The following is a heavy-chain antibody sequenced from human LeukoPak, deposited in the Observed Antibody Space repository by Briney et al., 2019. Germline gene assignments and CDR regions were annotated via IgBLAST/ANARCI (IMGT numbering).Heavy chain of an antibody. CDR3: AKRMGIQLWDSLDY. CDR2: MYSEDNK. V-gene: IGHV3-53*01. Sequence: GGSLRLSCAASGFTVSSTYMAWVRQAPGKGLEWVSFMYSEDNKYYADSVKGRFTISRDNSKNTLFLQMSSLRADDTAVYYCAKRMGIQLWDSLDYWGQGTLVTVSS. D-gene: IGHD5-18*01. CDR1: GFTVSSTY. J-gene: IGHJ4*02.